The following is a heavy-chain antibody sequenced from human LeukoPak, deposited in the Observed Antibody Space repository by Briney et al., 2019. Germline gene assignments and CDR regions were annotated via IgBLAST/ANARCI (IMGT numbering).Heavy chain of an antibody. CDR2: ISSSGSTV. J-gene: IGHJ4*02. V-gene: IGHV3-11*01. D-gene: IGHD3-3*01. CDR3: ARDRGFGVVTPIDC. CDR1: GFTFSDYY. Sequence: GGSLRLSCAASGFTFSDYYMSWIRQAPGKGLEWVSYISSSGSTVYYADSVKGRFTMSRDNAKNSLLLETNSLRVEDTAVYYCARDRGFGVVTPIDCWGQGTLVIVSS.